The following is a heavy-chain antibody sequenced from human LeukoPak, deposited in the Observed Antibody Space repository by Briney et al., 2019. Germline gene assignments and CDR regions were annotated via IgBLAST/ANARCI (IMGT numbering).Heavy chain of an antibody. CDR1: GYSFTSYW. J-gene: IGHJ6*03. V-gene: IGHV5-51*01. D-gene: IGHD6-13*01. CDR3: ARHGPEQGRLYYYYMDV. Sequence: GASLKISCKGSGYSFTSYWIGWVRQLPGKGLEWMGIIYPGDSDTRYSPSFQGQVTISADKSISTAYLQWSSLKASDTAMYYCARHGPEQGRLYYYYMDVWGKGTTVTVSS. CDR2: IYPGDSDT.